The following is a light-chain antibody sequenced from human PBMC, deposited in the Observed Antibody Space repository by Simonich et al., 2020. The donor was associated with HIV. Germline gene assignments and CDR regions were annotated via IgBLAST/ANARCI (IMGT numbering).Light chain of an antibody. J-gene: IGLJ2*01. CDR1: KLGYKY. CDR2: QNN. Sequence: SYELTQSPSLSVSPGQTASITCSGDKLGYKYASWYQQKPGQSPVLVMYQNNKRPSGIPERFSGSNSGNTASLTISGTQAMDEADYYCQAWDSNNVVFGRGTKLTVL. CDR3: QAWDSNNVV. V-gene: IGLV3-1*01.